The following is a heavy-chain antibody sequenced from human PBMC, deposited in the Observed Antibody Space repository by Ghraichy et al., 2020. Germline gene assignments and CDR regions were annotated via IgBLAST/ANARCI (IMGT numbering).Heavy chain of an antibody. J-gene: IGHJ5*02. D-gene: IGHD2-2*01. CDR1: GGSVSSGSYY. V-gene: IGHV4-61*01. CDR3: ATYGWAGYCSSTSCYAQGYNWFDP. CDR2: IYYSGST. Sequence: SETLSLTCTVSGGSVSSGSYYWSWIRQPPRKGLEWIGYIYYSGSTNYNPSLKSRVTISVDTSKNQFSLKLSSVTAADTAVYYCATYGWAGYCSSTSCYAQGYNWFDPWGQGTLVTVSS.